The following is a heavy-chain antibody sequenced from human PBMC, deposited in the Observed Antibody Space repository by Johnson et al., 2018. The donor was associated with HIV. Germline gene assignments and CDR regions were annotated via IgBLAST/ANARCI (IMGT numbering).Heavy chain of an antibody. CDR2: IKQDGSEK. Sequence: VQLVESGGGLVQPGGSLRLSCAASGFTFSSYWMSWVRQAPGKGLEWVANIKQDGSEKYYVDSVKGRFTISRDNAKNSLYLQMKSLRAEDTAVYYCARMEYNTCYVFDIWGQGTMVTVSS. CDR3: ARMEYNTCYVFDI. V-gene: IGHV3-7*05. D-gene: IGHD1-14*01. J-gene: IGHJ3*02. CDR1: GFTFSSYW.